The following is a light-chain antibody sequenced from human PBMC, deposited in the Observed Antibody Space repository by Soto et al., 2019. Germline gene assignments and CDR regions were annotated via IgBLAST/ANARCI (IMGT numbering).Light chain of an antibody. CDR1: QSITSW. Sequence: VKISQSPSTLSASVGDRVTITCRASQSITSWLAWYQQKPGKAPKLLIYQASTLESGVPSRFSGSGAGTEFTLTISSLQPDDFATYYCQQYNTYSGTFGQGTKVDI. J-gene: IGKJ1*01. V-gene: IGKV1-5*03. CDR3: QQYNTYSGT. CDR2: QAS.